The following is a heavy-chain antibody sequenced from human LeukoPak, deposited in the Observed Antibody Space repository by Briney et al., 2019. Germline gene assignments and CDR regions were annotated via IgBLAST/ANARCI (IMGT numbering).Heavy chain of an antibody. CDR2: ISAYNGNT. CDR3: ARGDSSGWPGIDNYYYYGMDV. Sequence: ASVKVSCKASGYTFTSYGISWVRQAPGQGLEWMGWISAYNGNTNYAQKLQGRVTMTTDTSTSTAYMELRSLRSDDTAVYYCARGDSSGWPGIDNYYYYGMDVWGQGTTVTVSS. J-gene: IGHJ6*02. V-gene: IGHV1-18*01. CDR1: GYTFTSYG. D-gene: IGHD6-19*01.